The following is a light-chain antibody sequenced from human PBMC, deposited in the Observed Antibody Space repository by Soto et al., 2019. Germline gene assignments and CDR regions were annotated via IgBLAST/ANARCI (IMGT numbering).Light chain of an antibody. CDR3: QQYYSYPFT. J-gene: IGKJ3*01. Sequence: AIRMTQSPSSLSASAGDRVTITCRASQGISSYLAWYQQKPGKAPKLLIYAASTLQSGVPSRFCGSGSGTDFTLTISCLQSEDFATYYCQQYYSYPFTVGPGTKVDIK. V-gene: IGKV1-8*01. CDR2: AAS. CDR1: QGISSY.